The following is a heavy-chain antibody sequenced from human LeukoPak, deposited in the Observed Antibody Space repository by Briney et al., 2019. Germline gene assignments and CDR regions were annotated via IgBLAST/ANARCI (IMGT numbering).Heavy chain of an antibody. CDR3: ARRGTFGYCSGGSCSNWFDP. CDR2: IIPILGIA. CDR1: GGTFSSYA. J-gene: IGHJ5*02. Sequence: ASVKVSCKASGGTFSSYAISWVRQAPGQGLEWMGRIIPILGIANYAQKFQGRVTITADKSTSTVYMELSSLRSEDTAVYYCARRGTFGYCSGGSCSNWFDPWGQGTLVTVSS. V-gene: IGHV1-69*04. D-gene: IGHD2-15*01.